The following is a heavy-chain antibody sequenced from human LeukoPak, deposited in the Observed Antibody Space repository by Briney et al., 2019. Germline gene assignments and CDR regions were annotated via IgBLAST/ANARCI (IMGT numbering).Heavy chain of an antibody. CDR2: IYSGGST. D-gene: IGHD2-21*02. V-gene: IGHV3-66*02. CDR1: GFTVSSNY. Sequence: GGSLRLSCAASGFTVSSNYMSWVRQAPGKGLEWVSVIYSGGSTYYADSVKGRFTISRDKSNNTLFLQMNSLRAEDTAVYYCAKDSGAYCGGDCYQDLWGQGTLVTVSS. CDR3: AKDSGAYCGGDCYQDL. J-gene: IGHJ4*02.